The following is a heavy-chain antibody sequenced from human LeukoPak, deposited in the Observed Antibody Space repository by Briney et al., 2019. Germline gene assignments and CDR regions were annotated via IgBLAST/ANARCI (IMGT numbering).Heavy chain of an antibody. Sequence: SETLSLTCTVSGDSISSSSSYWGWIRQPPGKGLEWIGNINHSGSTSYNPSLKSRVTISVDTSKNQFSLKLTSVTAADTAVYYCARGYYYGSGSYYPFDYWGQGTLVTVSS. D-gene: IGHD3-10*01. CDR1: GDSISSSSSY. CDR3: ARGYYYGSGSYYPFDY. CDR2: INHSGST. V-gene: IGHV4-39*01. J-gene: IGHJ4*02.